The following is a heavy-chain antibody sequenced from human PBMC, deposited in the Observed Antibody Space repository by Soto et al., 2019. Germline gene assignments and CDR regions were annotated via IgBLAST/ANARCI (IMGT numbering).Heavy chain of an antibody. CDR1: GFTFSSYG. D-gene: IGHD2-15*01. J-gene: IGHJ6*02. CDR3: ATGILAYYYDYGMDV. V-gene: IGHV3-30*03. CDR2: ISYDGSNK. Sequence: QVQLVESGGGVVQPGRSLRLSCAASGFTFSSYGMHWVRQAPGKGLEWVAVISYDGSNKYYADSVKGRFTISRDNSKNTLCLQMNSLRAEDTAVYYCATGILAYYYDYGMDVWGQGTTVTVSS.